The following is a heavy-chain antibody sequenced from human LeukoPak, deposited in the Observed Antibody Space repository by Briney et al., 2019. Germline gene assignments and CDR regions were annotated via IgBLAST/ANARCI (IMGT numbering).Heavy chain of an antibody. CDR3: ASTRAVWFGDPGYYGMDV. CDR1: GFTFSSYG. V-gene: IGHV3-33*01. D-gene: IGHD3-10*01. CDR2: IWYDGSNK. Sequence: GGSLRLSCAASGFTFSSYGMRWVRQAPGKGLEWVAVIWYDGSNKYYADSVKGRFTISRDNSKNTLYLQMNSLRAEDTAVYYCASTRAVWFGDPGYYGMDVWGKGTTVTVSS. J-gene: IGHJ6*04.